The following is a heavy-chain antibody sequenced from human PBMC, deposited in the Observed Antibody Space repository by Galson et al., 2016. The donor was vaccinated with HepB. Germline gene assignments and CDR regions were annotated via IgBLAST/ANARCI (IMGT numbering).Heavy chain of an antibody. J-gene: IGHJ4*02. Sequence: SLRLSCAGSGFSFSDHYMDWVRQAPGKGLEWVGRIRNKRNNYITEYAASVIGRFTISRDDSRNSVDLQMNTLKTEDTAVDYCARMANGADSDWGQGTLVTVSS. V-gene: IGHV3-72*01. CDR2: IRNKRNNYIT. CDR3: ARMANGADSD. D-gene: IGHD2-8*01. CDR1: GFSFSDHY.